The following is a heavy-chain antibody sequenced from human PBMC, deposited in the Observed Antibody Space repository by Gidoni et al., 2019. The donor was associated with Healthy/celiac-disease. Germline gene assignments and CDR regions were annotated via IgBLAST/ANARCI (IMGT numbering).Heavy chain of an antibody. CDR1: GFTFSSYS. Sequence: EVQLVESGGGLVKPGGSLRLSCAASGFTFSSYSMNWVRQAPGKGLEWVSSISSSSSYIYYADLVKGRFTISRDNAKNSLYLQMNSLRAEDTAVYYCARDPLHITMIVDLAVDLPTYYFDYWGQGTLVTVSS. V-gene: IGHV3-21*01. J-gene: IGHJ4*02. CDR3: ARDPLHITMIVDLAVDLPTYYFDY. CDR2: ISSSSSYI. D-gene: IGHD3-22*01.